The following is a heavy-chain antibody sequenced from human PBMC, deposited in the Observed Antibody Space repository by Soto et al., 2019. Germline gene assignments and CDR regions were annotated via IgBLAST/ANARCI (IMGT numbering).Heavy chain of an antibody. J-gene: IGHJ6*03. CDR1: GFSLSTSGVG. Sequence: SGPTLVNPTQTLTLTCTFSGFSLSTSGVGVSWIRQPPGKALEWLALIYWDDDKRYSPSLKSRLTITKDTSKNQVVLTMTNMDPVDTVTYYCAHRRHGDPLYYYYYMDVWGKGTTVTVSS. V-gene: IGHV2-5*02. D-gene: IGHD4-17*01. CDR2: IYWDDDK. CDR3: AHRRHGDPLYYYYYMDV.